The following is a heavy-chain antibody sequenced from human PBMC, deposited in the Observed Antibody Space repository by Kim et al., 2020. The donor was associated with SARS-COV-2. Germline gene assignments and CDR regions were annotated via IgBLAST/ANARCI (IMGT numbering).Heavy chain of an antibody. Sequence: ASVKVSCKASGYTFTGYYMHWVRQAPGQGLEWMGWINPNSGGTNYAQKFQGRVTMTRDTSISTAYMELSRLRSDDTAVYYCASSDSSGYFHGEAFDIWGQGTMVTVSS. V-gene: IGHV1-2*02. CDR2: INPNSGGT. D-gene: IGHD3-22*01. J-gene: IGHJ3*02. CDR1: GYTFTGYY. CDR3: ASSDSSGYFHGEAFDI.